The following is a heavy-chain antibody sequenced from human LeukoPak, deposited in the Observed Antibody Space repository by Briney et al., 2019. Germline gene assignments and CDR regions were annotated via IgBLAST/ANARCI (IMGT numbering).Heavy chain of an antibody. V-gene: IGHV3-23*01. CDR2: ISGSGGST. CDR1: GFTFSSYA. Sequence: PGGSLRLSCAASGFTFSSYAMSWVRQAPGKGLEWVSAISGSGGSTYYADSVKGRFTISRDNSKNTLHLQMNSLRAEDTAVYYCAKDILQARYCSGGSCYLFDYWGQGTLVTVSS. CDR3: AKDILQARYCSGGSCYLFDY. J-gene: IGHJ4*02. D-gene: IGHD2-15*01.